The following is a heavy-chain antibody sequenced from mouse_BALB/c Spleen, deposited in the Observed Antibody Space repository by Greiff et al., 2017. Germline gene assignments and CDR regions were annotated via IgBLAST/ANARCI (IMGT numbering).Heavy chain of an antibody. J-gene: IGHJ3*01. V-gene: IGHV1-7*01. D-gene: IGHD4-1*01. CDR2: INPSTGYT. CDR3: AREELTGTLFAY. Sequence: VQLQQSGAELGKPGASVKMSCKASGYTFTSYWMHWVKQRPGQGLEWIGYINPSTGYTEYNQKFKDKATLTADKSSSTAYMQLSSLTSEDSAVYYCAREELTGTLFAYWGQGTLVTVSA. CDR1: GYTFTSYW.